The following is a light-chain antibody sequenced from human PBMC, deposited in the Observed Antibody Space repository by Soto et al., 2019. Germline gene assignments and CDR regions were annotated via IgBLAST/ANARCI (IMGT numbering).Light chain of an antibody. CDR3: QQANSVPPIT. CDR2: AAS. V-gene: IGKV1-12*01. CDR1: QGISNW. Sequence: DIQMTQSPSSVSASVGDRVTITCRASQGISNWLAWYQQKPGKAPKLLIYAASSLQSRVPSRFSGSGSGTDFTLTISSLQPEDFAIYYCQQANSVPPITFGQGTRLEIK. J-gene: IGKJ5*01.